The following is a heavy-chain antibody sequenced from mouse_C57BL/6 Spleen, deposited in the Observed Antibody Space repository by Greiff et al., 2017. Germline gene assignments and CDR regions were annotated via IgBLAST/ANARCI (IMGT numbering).Heavy chain of an antibody. J-gene: IGHJ4*01. Sequence: DVQLQESGGGLVKPGGSLKLSCAASGFTFSDYGMHWVRQAPEKGLEWVAYISSGSSTIYYADTVKGRFTISRDNAKNTLFLQMTSLRSEDTAMYYCAREITKYYYAMDYWGQGTSVTVSS. CDR3: AREITKYYYAMDY. CDR2: ISSGSSTI. V-gene: IGHV5-17*01. CDR1: GFTFSDYG. D-gene: IGHD2-4*01.